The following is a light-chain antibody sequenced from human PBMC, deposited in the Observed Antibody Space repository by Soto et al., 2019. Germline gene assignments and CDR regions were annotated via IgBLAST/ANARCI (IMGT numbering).Light chain of an antibody. J-gene: IGKJ5*01. CDR1: QSVSSN. CDR2: DAS. CDR3: QQYADWPPIT. V-gene: IGKV3-15*01. Sequence: EIVMTQSPATLSMSPGERATLFCRTSQSVSSNLAWYQQKPGQAPRLLIYDASTRATGIPTRFSGSGSGTDFTLTISSLQSEDFALYFCQQYADWPPITFGQGTRLEIK.